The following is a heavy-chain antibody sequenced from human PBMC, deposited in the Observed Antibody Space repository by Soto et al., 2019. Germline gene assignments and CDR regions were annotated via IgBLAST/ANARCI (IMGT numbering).Heavy chain of an antibody. V-gene: IGHV3-23*01. CDR2: ISGSDDKT. CDR1: GFTLSSYV. Sequence: PGGSLRLSCAVAGFTLSSYVMSWVRQAPGKGPEWVSGISGSDDKTYYADSVKGRFTISRDKFKNTLYLQMNSLRVEDTAVYFCVASDPFDYWGQGTQVTVSS. J-gene: IGHJ4*02. CDR3: VASDPFDY.